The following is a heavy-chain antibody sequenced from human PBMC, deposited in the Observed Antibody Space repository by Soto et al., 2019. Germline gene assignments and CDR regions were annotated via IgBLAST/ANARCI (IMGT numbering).Heavy chain of an antibody. J-gene: IGHJ4*02. D-gene: IGHD7-27*01. V-gene: IGHV3-21*01. CDR1: GFTFSSYS. Sequence: KPVGSLRLSCASSGFTFSSYSMNCVRQAPGRGLEWVSSISSSSSYIYYADSVKGRFTISRDNAKNSLYLQMNSLRAEDTAVYYCARDPNHSAETSWGQGTLVTVSS. CDR3: ARDPNHSAETS. CDR2: ISSSSSYI.